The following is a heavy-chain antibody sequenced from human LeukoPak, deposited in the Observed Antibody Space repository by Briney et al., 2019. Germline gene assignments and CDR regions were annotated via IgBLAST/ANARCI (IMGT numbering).Heavy chain of an antibody. Sequence: PSDTLSFTCTVSGGSISSSSYYWGWIRQPPGKGLEWIGSIYYSGSTYYNPSLKSRATITVDTSKNQFSLKLSSVTAADTAVYYCARERYSSGCPDYWGQGTLVTVSS. V-gene: IGHV4-39*02. CDR2: IYYSGST. D-gene: IGHD6-19*01. CDR1: GGSISSSSYY. J-gene: IGHJ4*02. CDR3: ARERYSSGCPDY.